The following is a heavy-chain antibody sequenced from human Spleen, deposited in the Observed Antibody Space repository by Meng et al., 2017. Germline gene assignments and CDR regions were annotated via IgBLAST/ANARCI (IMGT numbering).Heavy chain of an antibody. CDR3: ASVGSEWDLTYYFDS. V-gene: IGHV4-34*01. D-gene: IGHD1-26*01. CDR1: GGSFSGYY. Sequence: ESLKISCAVYGGSFSGYYWSWIRQPPGKGLEWLGHITHTGRANYSPSLKSRVSISIDTSKSQFSLKLNSVTAADTALYYCASVGSEWDLTYYFDSWGQGTLVTVSS. CDR2: ITHTGRA. J-gene: IGHJ4*02.